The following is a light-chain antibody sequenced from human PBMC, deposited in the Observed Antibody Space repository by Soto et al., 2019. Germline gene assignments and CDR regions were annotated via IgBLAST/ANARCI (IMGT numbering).Light chain of an antibody. CDR3: SSYPSSSTRV. CDR2: DVS. J-gene: IGLJ2*01. CDR1: GSDVGGYIY. V-gene: IGLV2-14*01. Sequence: QSALTQPASVSGSPGQSITISCTGTGSDVGGYIYVSWYQQNPGKAPKLMIYDVSNRPSGVSNRFSGSKSGNTASLTISGLQAEDEADYYCSSYPSSSTRVFGGGTQLTVL.